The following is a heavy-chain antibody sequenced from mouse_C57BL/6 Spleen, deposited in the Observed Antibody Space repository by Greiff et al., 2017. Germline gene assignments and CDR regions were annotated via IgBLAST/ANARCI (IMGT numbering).Heavy chain of an antibody. CDR3: ARCCYGSRGAMDY. D-gene: IGHD1-1*01. J-gene: IGHJ4*01. CDR1: GFTFSDYG. CDR2: ISSGSSSI. Sequence: EVQRVESGGGLVKPGGSLKISCAASGFTFSDYGMHWVRQAPEKGLEWVAYISSGSSSIYYADTVKGRFTISRDNAKNTLFLQMLSLRSEDTAMYYCARCCYGSRGAMDYWGQRTSVTFSS. V-gene: IGHV5-17*01.